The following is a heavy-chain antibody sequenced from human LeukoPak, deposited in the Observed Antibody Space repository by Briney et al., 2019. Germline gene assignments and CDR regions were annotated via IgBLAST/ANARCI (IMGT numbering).Heavy chain of an antibody. V-gene: IGHV3-23*01. CDR3: AKTVRGVDNYYYYYMDV. Sequence: GGSLRLSCAASGFTFSSYAMSWVRQAPGKGLEWVSAISGSSSSTYYADPVKGRFTIYRDNSKNTLYLQMNSLRAEDTAVYYCAKTVRGVDNYYYYYMDVWGKGTTVTVSS. CDR1: GFTFSSYA. D-gene: IGHD3-10*01. CDR2: ISGSSSST. J-gene: IGHJ6*03.